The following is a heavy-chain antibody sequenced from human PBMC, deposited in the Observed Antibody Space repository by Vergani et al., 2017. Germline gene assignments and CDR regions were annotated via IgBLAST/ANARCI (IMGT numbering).Heavy chain of an antibody. CDR3: ARQKDYYMDV. J-gene: IGHJ6*03. CDR1: SYSISSGYY. Sequence: QVQLQESGPGLVKPSETLSLTCTVSSYSISSGYYWGWIRQPPGKGLEWIGSIYHSGTTYYNPSLKSRVTIFLDTSKSQFSLKVTSVTAADTAVYYCARQKDYYMDVWGKGATVTVS. CDR2: IYHSGTT. V-gene: IGHV4-38-2*02.